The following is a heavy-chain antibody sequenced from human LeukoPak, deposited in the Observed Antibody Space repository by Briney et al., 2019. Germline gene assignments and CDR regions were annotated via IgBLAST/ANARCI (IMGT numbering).Heavy chain of an antibody. Sequence: ASVKVSCKASGGTFSSYAISWVRQAPGQGLEWMGWINAGNGNTKYSQKFQGRVTITRDTSASTAYMELSSLRSEDTAVYYCAREGGSSGWYLSRMGEWDYWGQGTLVTVSS. CDR2: INAGNGNT. V-gene: IGHV1-3*01. CDR1: GGTFSSYA. J-gene: IGHJ4*02. CDR3: AREGGSSGWYLSRMGEWDY. D-gene: IGHD6-19*01.